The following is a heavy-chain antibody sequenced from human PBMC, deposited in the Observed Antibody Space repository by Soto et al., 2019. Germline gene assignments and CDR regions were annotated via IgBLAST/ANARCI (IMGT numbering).Heavy chain of an antibody. V-gene: IGHV4-31*03. CDR2: IYYSGST. J-gene: IGHJ6*02. CDR3: ARVCGGDCHYGMDV. D-gene: IGHD2-21*02. CDR1: GGSISSGGYY. Sequence: SETLSLTCTVSGGSISSGGYYWSWIRQHPGKGLEWIGYIYYSGSTYYNPSLKSRVTISVDTSKNQFSLKLSSVTAADTAVYYCARVCGGDCHYGMDVWGQGTTVT.